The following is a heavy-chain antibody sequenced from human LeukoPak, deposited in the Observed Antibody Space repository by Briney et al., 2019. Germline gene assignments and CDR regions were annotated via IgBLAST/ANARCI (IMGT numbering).Heavy chain of an antibody. J-gene: IGHJ4*02. CDR2: MNPDGSEK. CDR1: GFTFSSYW. V-gene: IGHV3-7*01. Sequence: GGSLRLSCAASGFTFSSYWMSWVRQAPGKGLEWVANMNPDGSEKYFLDSVKGRFTISRDNAKSSLYLQMNSLRGDDTAVYYCARSQDIFDYWGQGTLVTVSS. CDR3: ARSQDIFDY. D-gene: IGHD2-15*01.